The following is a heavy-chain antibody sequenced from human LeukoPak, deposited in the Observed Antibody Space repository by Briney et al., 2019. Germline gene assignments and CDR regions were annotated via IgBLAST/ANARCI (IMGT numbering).Heavy chain of an antibody. V-gene: IGHV3-66*01. CDR1: GFTVSSSY. J-gene: IGHJ4*02. CDR3: ARDLLHTYYDSSGYFRK. D-gene: IGHD3-22*01. CDR2: INSGGRT. Sequence: GGSLRLSCAASGFTVSSSYMSWVRQAPGRGLEWVSVINSGGRTYYADSVKDRFTVSRHNSKNTLYVQMNSLRAEDTAVYYCARDLLHTYYDSSGYFRKWGQGTLVTVSS.